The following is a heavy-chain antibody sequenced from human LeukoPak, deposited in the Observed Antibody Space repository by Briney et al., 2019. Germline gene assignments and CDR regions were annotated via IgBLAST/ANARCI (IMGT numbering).Heavy chain of an antibody. CDR2: ISSDGSNK. D-gene: IGHD6-13*01. V-gene: IGHV3-30-3*01. CDR1: GFTFSSYA. Sequence: GRSLRLSCAASGFTFSSYAMHWVRQAPGKGLEWVALISSDGSNKDYADSVKGRFTISRDNSKNTLYLQMNSLRGEDTAVYYCARGSSSWYSDWLDPWGQGTLVTVSS. CDR3: ARGSSSWYSDWLDP. J-gene: IGHJ5*02.